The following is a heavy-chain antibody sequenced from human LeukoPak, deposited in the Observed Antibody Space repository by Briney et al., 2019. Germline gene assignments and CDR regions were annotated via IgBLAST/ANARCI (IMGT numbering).Heavy chain of an antibody. CDR1: GGSIRSGDYY. J-gene: IGHJ2*01. Sequence: SETLSLTCTVSGGSIRSGDYYWSWNRQPPGKDLEWIGYIYYSGSTYYNPSLKSRVTISVDTSKNQLSLKLSSVTAADTAVYYCARGYGAPLYFDLWGRGTLVTVSS. CDR3: ARGYGAPLYFDL. D-gene: IGHD4-17*01. V-gene: IGHV4-30-4*01. CDR2: IYYSGST.